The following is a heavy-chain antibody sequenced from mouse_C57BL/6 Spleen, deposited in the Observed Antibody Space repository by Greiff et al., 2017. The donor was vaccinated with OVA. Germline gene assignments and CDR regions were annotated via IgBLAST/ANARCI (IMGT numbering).Heavy chain of an antibody. V-gene: IGHV3-6*01. CDR2: ISYDGSN. J-gene: IGHJ2*01. CDR1: GYSITSGYY. D-gene: IGHD2-4*01. Sequence: DVQLQESGPGLVKPSQSLSLTCSVTGYSITSGYYWNWIRQFPGNKLEWMGYISYDGSNNYNPSLKNRISITRDTSKNQFFLKLNSVTTEDTATYYCARDDYGGNYFDYWGQGTTLTVSS. CDR3: ARDDYGGNYFDY.